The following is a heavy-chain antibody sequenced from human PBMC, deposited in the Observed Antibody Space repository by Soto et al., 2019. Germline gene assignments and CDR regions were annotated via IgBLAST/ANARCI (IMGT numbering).Heavy chain of an antibody. J-gene: IGHJ4*02. Sequence: GGSLRLSCAASGFTFSSYSMNWVRQAPEKGLEWVSSISSSSSYIYYADSVKGRFTISRDNAKNSLYLQMNSPRAEDTAVYYCARGLVVVAADSPDDYWGQGTLVTVSS. CDR3: ARGLVVVAADSPDDY. CDR2: ISSSSSYI. CDR1: GFTFSSYS. V-gene: IGHV3-21*01. D-gene: IGHD2-15*01.